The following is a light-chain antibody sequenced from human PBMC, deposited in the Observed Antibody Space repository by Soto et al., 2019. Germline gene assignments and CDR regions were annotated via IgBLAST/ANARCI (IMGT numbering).Light chain of an antibody. CDR1: QIVASN. CDR2: GVS. Sequence: EIGMAPSPATPSLSPGERATLSCRASQIVASNLAWYQQKPGQAPRLLIYGVSTRATGIPARFSGSGSGTEFTLTISSLQSEDFAVYYCQHYNSWPLTFGGRTKVDIK. CDR3: QHYNSWPLT. V-gene: IGKV3-15*01. J-gene: IGKJ4*01.